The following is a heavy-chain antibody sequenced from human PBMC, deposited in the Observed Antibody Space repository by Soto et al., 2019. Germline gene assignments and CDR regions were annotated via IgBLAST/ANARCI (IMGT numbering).Heavy chain of an antibody. Sequence: ASVKVSCKASGYTFTSYGISWVRQAPGQGLEWMGWISAYNGNTNYAQKLQGRVTMTTDTSTSTAYMELRSLRSDDTAVYYCARINDYVWGSYRYTGAYYFDPWGQGTPVTVSS. CDR2: ISAYNGNT. D-gene: IGHD3-16*02. CDR1: GYTFTSYG. CDR3: ARINDYVWGSYRYTGAYYFDP. J-gene: IGHJ4*02. V-gene: IGHV1-18*04.